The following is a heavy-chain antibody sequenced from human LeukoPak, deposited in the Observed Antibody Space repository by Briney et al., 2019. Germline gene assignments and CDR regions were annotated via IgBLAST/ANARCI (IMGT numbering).Heavy chain of an antibody. CDR3: AREGREFGSLDY. Sequence: SETLSLTCTVSGGSISSGGYYWSWIRQHPGKGLKWIGYIYYSGITYYSPSLKSRVTISVDTSKNQFSLKLSSVTAADTAVYYCAREGREFGSLDYWGQGTLVTVSS. CDR1: GGSISSGGYY. V-gene: IGHV4-31*03. J-gene: IGHJ4*02. CDR2: IYYSGIT. D-gene: IGHD3-10*01.